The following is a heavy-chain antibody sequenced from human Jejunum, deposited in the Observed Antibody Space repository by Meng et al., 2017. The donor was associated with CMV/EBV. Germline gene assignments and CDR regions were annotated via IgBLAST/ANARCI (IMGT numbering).Heavy chain of an antibody. D-gene: IGHD3-10*01. CDR3: ARRHFGYYAMDV. CDR2: IYYSGRT. CDR1: GGSISSYS. J-gene: IGHJ6*02. V-gene: IGHV4-59*12. Sequence: TVAGGSISSYSWSWIRQPPGKGLEWIAYIYYSGRTSYNPSLKSRVTISVDTSKNQFSLKLSSVTAADTAVYYCARRHFGYYAMDVWGQGTTVTVSS.